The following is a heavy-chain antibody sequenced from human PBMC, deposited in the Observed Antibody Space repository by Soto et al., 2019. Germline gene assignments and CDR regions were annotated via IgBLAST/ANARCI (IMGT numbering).Heavy chain of an antibody. CDR1: GGSISSYY. CDR2: IYYSGST. Sequence: PSETLSLTCTVSGGSISSYYWSWIRQPPGKGLEWIGYIYYSGSTNYNPSLKSRVTISVDTSKNQFSLKLSSVTAADTAVYYCARHFEDDFWRGYFDYWGQGTLVTVSS. D-gene: IGHD3-3*01. V-gene: IGHV4-59*08. CDR3: ARHFEDDFWRGYFDY. J-gene: IGHJ4*02.